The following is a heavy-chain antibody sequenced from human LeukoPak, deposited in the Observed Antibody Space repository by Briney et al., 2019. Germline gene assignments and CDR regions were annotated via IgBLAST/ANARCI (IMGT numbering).Heavy chain of an antibody. D-gene: IGHD3-22*01. Sequence: ASVKVSCKASGYTFTGYCMHWVRQAPGQGLEWMGWINPNSGGTNYAQKFQGRVTMTRDTSISTAYMELSRLRSDDTAVYYCARRGAYDSSGYYSSSFDYWGQGTLVTVSS. CDR2: INPNSGGT. V-gene: IGHV1-2*02. CDR3: ARRGAYDSSGYYSSSFDY. CDR1: GYTFTGYC. J-gene: IGHJ4*02.